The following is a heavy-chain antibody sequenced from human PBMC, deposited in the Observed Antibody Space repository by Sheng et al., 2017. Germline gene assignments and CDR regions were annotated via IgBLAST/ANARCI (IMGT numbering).Heavy chain of an antibody. CDR3: ARGFSYCTGGACNSL. V-gene: IGHV1-69*04. J-gene: IGHJ1*01. D-gene: IGHD2-8*02. CDR1: GDTFTKSV. Sequence: QVQLVQSGAEVKKPGSSVKVSCKVSGDTFTKSVITWVRQAPGQGLEWMGRIIPTLPIAELCTELPGQSHDYRGQKSTNTAYMEMNSLRSEDTAIYYCARGFSYCTGGACNSLWGQGTLVTV. CDR2: IIPTLPIA.